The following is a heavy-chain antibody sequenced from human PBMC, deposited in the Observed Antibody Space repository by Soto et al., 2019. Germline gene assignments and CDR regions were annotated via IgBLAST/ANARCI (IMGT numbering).Heavy chain of an antibody. V-gene: IGHV1-18*01. CDR1: GYTFTTYD. CDR3: ARVIGYYSHMDV. CDR2: ISAYNGNT. D-gene: IGHD3-22*01. J-gene: IGHJ6*02. Sequence: QVQLVQSGGEVKKPGASVKVSCKASGYTFTTYDLSWVRQAPGQGLEWMGWISAYNGNTNYAQNLQGRVTMTTDTYTSTAYMELRSLRSDDTAVYYCARVIGYYSHMDVWGQGTTVTVSS.